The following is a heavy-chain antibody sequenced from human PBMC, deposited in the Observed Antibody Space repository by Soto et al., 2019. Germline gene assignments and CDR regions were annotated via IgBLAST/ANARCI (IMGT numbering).Heavy chain of an antibody. CDR1: GVPITTFY. D-gene: IGHD3-10*01. V-gene: IGHV4-59*07. Sequence: QVQLQESGPALVRPSDGLSLMCSVSGVPITTFYWSWIRQAPGKGLEYIGYIYYGGSTHYNPALKSRVTISVDTANNAFSLKLRSVTAADTAAYYCARGQLLHYHYGLDVWGQGTTVIV. CDR3: ARGQLLHYHYGLDV. CDR2: IYYGGST. J-gene: IGHJ6*02.